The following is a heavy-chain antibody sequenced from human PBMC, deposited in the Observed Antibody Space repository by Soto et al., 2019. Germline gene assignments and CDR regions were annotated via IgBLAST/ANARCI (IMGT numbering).Heavy chain of an antibody. J-gene: IGHJ4*02. V-gene: IGHV1-18*04. Sequence: QAQLVQSGADLKKSGASVKVSCKASAYTFTNYGIYWVRQAPGQGLEYMGWINPYNGDKNYAPKFQGRVTLTTDTLTSTAYMELKSLRSDDTAVYYCARNTPALPPDHWGQGTLVTVSS. CDR3: ARNTPALPPDH. D-gene: IGHD2-2*01. CDR1: AYTFTNYG. CDR2: INPYNGDK.